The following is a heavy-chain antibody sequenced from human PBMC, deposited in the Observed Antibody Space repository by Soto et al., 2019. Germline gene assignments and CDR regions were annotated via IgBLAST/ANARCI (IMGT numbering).Heavy chain of an antibody. V-gene: IGHV3-23*01. D-gene: IGHD3-22*01. CDR2: ISGSGGST. Sequence: PGGSLRLSCAASGFTFSSYAMSWVRQAPGKGLEWVSAISGSGGSTYYADSVKGRFTISRDNSKNTLYLQMNSLRAEDTAVYYCAKVRVIRYYYGSSGYSLDALDIWGQGTMVTVSS. CDR3: AKVRVIRYYYGSSGYSLDALDI. J-gene: IGHJ3*02. CDR1: GFTFSSYA.